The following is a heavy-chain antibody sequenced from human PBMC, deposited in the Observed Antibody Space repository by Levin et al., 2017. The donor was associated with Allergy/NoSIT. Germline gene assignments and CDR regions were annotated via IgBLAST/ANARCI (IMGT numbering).Heavy chain of an antibody. D-gene: IGHD3-16*02. Sequence: SVKVSCKASGGTFSSYTISWVRQAPGQGLEWMGRIIPILGIANYAQKFQGRVTITADKSTSTAYMELSSLRSEDTAVYYCARTPPPRLSSMSYFDYWGQGTLVTVSS. CDR2: IIPILGIA. CDR3: ARTPPPRLSSMSYFDY. J-gene: IGHJ4*02. CDR1: GGTFSSYT. V-gene: IGHV1-69*02.